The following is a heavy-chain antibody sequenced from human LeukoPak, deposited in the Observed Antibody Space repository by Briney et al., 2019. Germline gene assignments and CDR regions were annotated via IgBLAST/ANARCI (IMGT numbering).Heavy chain of an antibody. CDR3: ARDSTGARFDY. J-gene: IGHJ4*02. V-gene: IGHV3-21*01. CDR2: ISSSSSYI. CDR1: RFTFSSYS. D-gene: IGHD1-26*01. Sequence: GGSLRLSCAASRFTFSSYSMNWVRQAPGKGLEWVSSISSSSSYIYYADSVKGRFTISRDNAKNSLYLQMNSLRAEDTAVYYCARDSTGARFDYWGQGTLVTVSS.